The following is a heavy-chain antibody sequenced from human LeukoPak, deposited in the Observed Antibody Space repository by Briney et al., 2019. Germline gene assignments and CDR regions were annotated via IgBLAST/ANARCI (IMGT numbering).Heavy chain of an antibody. Sequence: SQTLSLTCTVSGGSISSGGYYWSWIRQPPGKGLEWIGYIYHSGSTYYNPSLKSRVTISVDRSKNQFSLKLSSVTAADTAVYYCARVGPGLYCSSTSCYDYWGQGALVTVSS. J-gene: IGHJ4*02. V-gene: IGHV4-30-2*01. CDR1: GGSISSGGYY. CDR2: IYHSGST. D-gene: IGHD2-2*01. CDR3: ARVGPGLYCSSTSCYDY.